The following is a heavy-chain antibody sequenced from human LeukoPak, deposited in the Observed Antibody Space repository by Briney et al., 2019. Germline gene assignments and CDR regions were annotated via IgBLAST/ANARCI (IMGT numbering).Heavy chain of an antibody. D-gene: IGHD6-19*01. J-gene: IGHJ4*02. V-gene: IGHV3-30-3*01. CDR1: GFTFSSYA. Sequence: GGSLRLSCAASGFTFSSYAMHWVRQAPGKGLEWVAVISYDGSNKYYADSVKGRFTISRDNSKNTLYLQMNSLRAEDTAVYYCASDDKLAVAGNGVDYWGQGTLVTVSS. CDR2: ISYDGSNK. CDR3: ASDDKLAVAGNGVDY.